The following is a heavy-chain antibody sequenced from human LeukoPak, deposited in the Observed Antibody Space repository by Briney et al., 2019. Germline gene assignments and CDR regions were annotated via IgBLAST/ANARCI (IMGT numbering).Heavy chain of an antibody. D-gene: IGHD6-13*01. Sequence: ASVKVSCKASGYTFTSYDIDWVRQATGQGLEWMVWMNPNSGNTGYAQKFQGRVTITRNTSISTAYMELSSLRSEDTAVYYCARFPRSSWATNDAFDIWGQGTMVTVSS. CDR2: MNPNSGNT. CDR1: GYTFTSYD. V-gene: IGHV1-8*03. J-gene: IGHJ3*02. CDR3: ARFPRSSWATNDAFDI.